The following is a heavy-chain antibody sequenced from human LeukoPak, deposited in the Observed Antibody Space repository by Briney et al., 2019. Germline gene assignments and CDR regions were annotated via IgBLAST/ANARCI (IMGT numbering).Heavy chain of an antibody. CDR2: INPSGGST. D-gene: IGHD2/OR15-2a*01. V-gene: IGHV1-46*01. CDR3: ARGEYSHYYYYMDV. CDR1: GYTFTSYG. Sequence: GASVKVSCKASGYTFTSYGISWVRQAPGQGLEWMGIINPSGGSTSYAQKFQGRVTMTRDMSTSTVYMELSSLRSEDTAVYYCARGEYSHYYYYMDVWGKGTTVTVSS. J-gene: IGHJ6*03.